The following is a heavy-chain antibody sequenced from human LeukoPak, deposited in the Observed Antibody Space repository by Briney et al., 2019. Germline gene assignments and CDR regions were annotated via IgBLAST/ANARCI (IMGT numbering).Heavy chain of an antibody. Sequence: GESLKISCKGSGYSFTSYWIGWVRQMPGKGLEWMGIIYPGDSDTRYSPSFQGQVTISADKSISTAYLQWSSLKASDTAMYYCAKVYVDTAVGRGYHFDYWGQGTLVTVSS. D-gene: IGHD5-18*01. CDR2: IYPGDSDT. V-gene: IGHV5-51*01. J-gene: IGHJ4*02. CDR3: AKVYVDTAVGRGYHFDY. CDR1: GYSFTSYW.